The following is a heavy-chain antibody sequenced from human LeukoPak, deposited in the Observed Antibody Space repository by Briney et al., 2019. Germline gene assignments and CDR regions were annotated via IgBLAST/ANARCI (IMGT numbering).Heavy chain of an antibody. Sequence: GGSLRLSCAASGFTFSSYAMHWVRQAPDKGLEWVAVISYDGSNKYYADSVKGRFTISRDNSKNTLYLQMNSLRAEDTAVYYCARDSGSYGYSLFDYWGQGTLVTVSS. CDR1: GFTFSSYA. D-gene: IGHD5-18*01. CDR2: ISYDGSNK. CDR3: ARDSGSYGYSLFDY. J-gene: IGHJ4*02. V-gene: IGHV3-30-3*01.